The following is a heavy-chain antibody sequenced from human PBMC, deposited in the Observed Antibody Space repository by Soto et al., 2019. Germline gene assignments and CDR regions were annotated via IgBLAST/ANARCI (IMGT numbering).Heavy chain of an antibody. CDR3: ARGRYGDY. CDR1: GYAFTTYG. V-gene: IGHV1-18*01. Sequence: QVHLVQSGAEVKKPGASVKVSCKGSGYAFTTYGITWVRQAPGQGLEWMGWISAHNGNTNYAQKIQGRITVTRDTATSTAKRGPRSLRSDDTAVYYCARGRYGDYWGQGALVTVSS. CDR2: ISAHNGNT. D-gene: IGHD1-1*01. J-gene: IGHJ4*02.